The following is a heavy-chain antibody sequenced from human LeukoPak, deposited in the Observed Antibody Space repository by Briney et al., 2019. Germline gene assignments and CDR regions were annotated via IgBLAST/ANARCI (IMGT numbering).Heavy chain of an antibody. CDR3: AKAGLLRSAFNYWYFDL. CDR2: ISWNSGSI. Sequence: PGGSLRLSCAASGFTFDDYAMHWVRQAPGKGLEWVSGISWNSGSIGYADSVKGRFTISRDNAKNSLYLQMNSLRAEDTALYYCAKAGLLRSAFNYWYFDLWGRGTLVTVPS. J-gene: IGHJ2*01. V-gene: IGHV3-9*01. D-gene: IGHD3-22*01. CDR1: GFTFDDYA.